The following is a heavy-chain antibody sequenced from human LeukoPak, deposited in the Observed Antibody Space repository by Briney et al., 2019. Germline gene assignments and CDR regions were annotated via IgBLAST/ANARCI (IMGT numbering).Heavy chain of an antibody. D-gene: IGHD3-10*01. CDR3: ARGFPGTYGGLHYFDF. J-gene: IGHJ4*02. CDR2: ISYSGST. V-gene: IGHV4-59*01. Sequence: GSLRLSCAASGFTFSSYSMNWIRQPPGKGLERIGDISYSGSTNYNPSLKSGATMSLDTTKNQFSLDLSSVTAADTAVYYCARGFPGTYGGLHYFDFWGQGTLVTVSS. CDR1: GFTFSSYS.